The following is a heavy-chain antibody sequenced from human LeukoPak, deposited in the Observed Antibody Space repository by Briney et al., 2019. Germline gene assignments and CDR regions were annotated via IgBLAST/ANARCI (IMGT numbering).Heavy chain of an antibody. CDR1: GFTFSSYG. CDR3: ARALPTVTTEYFDY. CDR2: ISYDGSNK. Sequence: GGSLRLSCAASGFTFSSYGMHWVRQAPGKGLEWVAVISYDGSNKYYADSVKGRFTISRDNSKNTLYLQMNSLRAEDTAVYYCARALPTVTTEYFDYWGQGTLVTVSS. J-gene: IGHJ4*02. D-gene: IGHD4-17*01. V-gene: IGHV3-30*03.